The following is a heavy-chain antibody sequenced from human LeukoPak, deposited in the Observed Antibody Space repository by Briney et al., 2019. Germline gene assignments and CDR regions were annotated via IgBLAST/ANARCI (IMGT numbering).Heavy chain of an antibody. V-gene: IGHV3-74*01. CDR1: GFTFSNYW. Sequence: GGSLRLSCAASGFTFSNYWIHWVRQAPGKGLVWVSRINPAGNYANYADSVKGRFTISRDNAKDTVYLQMNSLRAEDTALFYCVRDWDHYDFDSWGQGTLVTVSS. J-gene: IGHJ5*01. CDR2: INPAGNYA. D-gene: IGHD3-3*01. CDR3: VRDWDHYDFDS.